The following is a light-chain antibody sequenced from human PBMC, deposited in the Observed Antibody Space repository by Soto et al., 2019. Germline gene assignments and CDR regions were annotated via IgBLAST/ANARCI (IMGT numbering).Light chain of an antibody. J-gene: IGKJ4*01. CDR2: DAS. Sequence: DIQLTQSPSSLSASVGETVTVTCQASQDVSVYLNWYQEKPGKAPTLLIYDASNLKTGVPSRFSGLGSGTHFTLTISIQQPEDIATYCCQHYDDLFLTFGGGTKVEI. CDR1: QDVSVY. CDR3: QHYDDLFLT. V-gene: IGKV1-33*01.